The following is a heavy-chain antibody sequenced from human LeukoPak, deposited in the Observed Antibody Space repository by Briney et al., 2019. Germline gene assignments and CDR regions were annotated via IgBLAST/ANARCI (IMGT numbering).Heavy chain of an antibody. J-gene: IGHJ2*01. CDR3: ERSGGELLRKL. CDR1: GFTFSNYW. CDR2: IREDGSET. Sequence: GGSLRLSCPASGFTFSNYWMSWVRQAPGKGLEWVAIIREDGSETYYVDSVKGRFNISRDNAKNSLDLQMNSERAEDTAVYYCERSGGELLRKLWGRGTLVTVSS. V-gene: IGHV3-7*01. D-gene: IGHD1-26*01.